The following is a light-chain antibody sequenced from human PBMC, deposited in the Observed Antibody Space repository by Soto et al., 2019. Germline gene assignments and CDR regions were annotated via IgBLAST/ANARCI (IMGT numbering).Light chain of an antibody. CDR2: KAS. J-gene: IGKJ1*01. V-gene: IGKV1-5*03. CDR1: QSISAW. CDR3: QQYNNDASWT. Sequence: DIQMTQSPSTLSASVGDRVTITSLARQSISAWLAWYQQKPGKAPKLLSYKASTLESGVPSRFSGSGSETEFTLTISSLLPDDFATYYCQQYNNDASWTSCQGTKVQIK.